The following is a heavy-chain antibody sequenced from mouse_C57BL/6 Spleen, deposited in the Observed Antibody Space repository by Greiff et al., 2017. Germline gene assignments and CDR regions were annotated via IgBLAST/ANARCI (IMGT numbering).Heavy chain of an antibody. CDR1: GFTFSNYW. CDR2: IRLKSDNYAT. D-gene: IGHD1-1*01. CDR3: TVFYYGSSYDFDY. J-gene: IGHJ2*01. Sequence: EVMLVESGGGLVQPGGSMKLSCVASGFTFSNYWMNWVRQSPEKGLEWVAQIRLKSDNYATHYAESVKGRFTISRDDSKSSVYLQMNNLRAEDTGIYYCTVFYYGSSYDFDYWGQGTTLTVSS. V-gene: IGHV6-3*01.